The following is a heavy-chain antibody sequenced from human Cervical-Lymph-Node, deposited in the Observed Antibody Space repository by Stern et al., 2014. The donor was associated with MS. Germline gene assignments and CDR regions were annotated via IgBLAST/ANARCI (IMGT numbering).Heavy chain of an antibody. V-gene: IGHV4-59*01. CDR2: IYYNGRT. J-gene: IGHJ2*01. CDR1: GGSISNFY. Sequence: QLQLEESGPGLVKPSETLSLTCTVSGGSISNFYWSWIRLPPGSGPEWIGYIYYNGRTDYSPSLKSRVTLSAEQFRSQFSLYLNSVTTADTAVYYCARGAKPWYFDLWGRGTLVAVSS. CDR3: ARGAKPWYFDL.